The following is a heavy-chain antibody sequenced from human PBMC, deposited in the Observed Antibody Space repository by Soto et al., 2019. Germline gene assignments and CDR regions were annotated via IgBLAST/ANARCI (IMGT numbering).Heavy chain of an antibody. V-gene: IGHV3-11*06. D-gene: IGHD6-6*01. J-gene: IGHJ4*02. Sequence: GGSLRLSCAASGFIFSDYYMSWIRQAPGKGLEWVSYISGSGSYTNYADSVKGRFTISRDNAKNSLYLQIYSLRAEDTAVYYCAMAQITAQYYFDYWGQGALVTVSS. CDR3: AMAQITAQYYFDY. CDR2: ISGSGSYT. CDR1: GFIFSDYY.